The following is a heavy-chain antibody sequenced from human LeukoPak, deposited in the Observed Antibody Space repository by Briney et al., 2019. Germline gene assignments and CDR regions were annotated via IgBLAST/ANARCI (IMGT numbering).Heavy chain of an antibody. Sequence: GGSLRLSCAASGFTFSSYSMNWVRQAPGKGLEWVSSISSSSYIYYADSVKGRFTISRDNAKNSLYLQMNSLRAEDTAVYYCASNSYDSSGYYYSWGQGTLVTVSS. D-gene: IGHD3-22*01. V-gene: IGHV3-21*01. J-gene: IGHJ4*02. CDR2: ISSSSYI. CDR3: ASNSYDSSGYYYS. CDR1: GFTFSSYS.